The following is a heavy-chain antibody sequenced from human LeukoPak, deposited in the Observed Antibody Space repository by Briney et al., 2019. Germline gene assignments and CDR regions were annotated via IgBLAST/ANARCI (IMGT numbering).Heavy chain of an antibody. Sequence: PSQTLSLTCTVSGGSISSGGYYWSWIRQPAGKGLEWIGRIYTSGSTNYNPSLKSRVTISVDTSKNQFSLKLSSVTAADTAVYYCARDLSYGSGSYTLDYWGQGTLVTVSS. J-gene: IGHJ4*02. CDR2: IYTSGST. D-gene: IGHD3-10*01. V-gene: IGHV4-61*02. CDR3: ARDLSYGSGSYTLDY. CDR1: GGSISSGGYY.